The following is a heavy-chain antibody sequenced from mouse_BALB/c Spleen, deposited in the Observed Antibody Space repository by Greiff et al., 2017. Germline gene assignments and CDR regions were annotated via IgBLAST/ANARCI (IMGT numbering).Heavy chain of an antibody. J-gene: IGHJ4*01. CDR1: GFAFSSYD. CDR3: ARHYYGMDY. V-gene: IGHV5-12-1*01. CDR2: ISSGGGST. Sequence: EVQRVESGGGLVKPGGSLKLSCAASGFAFSSYDMSWVRQTPEKRLEWVAYISSGGGSTYYPDTVKGRFTISRDNAKNTLYLQMSSLKSEDTAMYYCARHYYGMDYWGQGTSVTVSS.